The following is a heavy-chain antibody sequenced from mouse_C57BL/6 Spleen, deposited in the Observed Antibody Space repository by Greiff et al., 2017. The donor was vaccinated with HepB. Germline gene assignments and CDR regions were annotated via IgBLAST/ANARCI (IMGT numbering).Heavy chain of an antibody. J-gene: IGHJ4*01. V-gene: IGHV1-7*01. CDR3: AREDPAQATMDY. CDR2: INPSSGYT. D-gene: IGHD3-2*02. CDR1: GYTFTSYW. Sequence: QVQLQQSGAELAKPGASVKLSCKASGYTFTSYWMHWVKQRPGQGLEWIGDINPSSGYTKYNQKFKDKATVTADKSSSTAYMQLSSLTYEDSAVYYCAREDPAQATMDYWGQGTSVTVSS.